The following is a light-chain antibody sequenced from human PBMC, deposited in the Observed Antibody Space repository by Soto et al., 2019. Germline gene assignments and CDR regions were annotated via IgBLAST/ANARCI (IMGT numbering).Light chain of an antibody. V-gene: IGKV3D-15*01. Sequence: EIVLTQSPGTLSLSPGERATLSCRASQTVRNNYLAWYQQKPGQAPRLLIYDASSRATGIPARFSGSGSGTEFTLTISSLQSEDFAVYYCQQYSNWPPLTFGQGTKVDIK. J-gene: IGKJ1*01. CDR3: QQYSNWPPLT. CDR1: QTVRNN. CDR2: DAS.